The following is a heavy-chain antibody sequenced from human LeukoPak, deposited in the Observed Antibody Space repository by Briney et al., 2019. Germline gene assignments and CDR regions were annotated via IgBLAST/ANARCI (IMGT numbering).Heavy chain of an antibody. V-gene: IGHV3-21*01. CDR1: GFTFSSYS. J-gene: IGHJ6*03. D-gene: IGHD3-3*01. CDR3: ARDSATIFGVVINYYYMDV. Sequence: GGSLRLSCAASGFTFSSYSMNWVRQAPGKGLEWVSSISSSSSYIYFADSVKGRFTISRDNAKNSLYLQMNSLRAEDTAVYYCARDSATIFGVVINYYYMDVWGKGTTVTVSS. CDR2: ISSSSSYI.